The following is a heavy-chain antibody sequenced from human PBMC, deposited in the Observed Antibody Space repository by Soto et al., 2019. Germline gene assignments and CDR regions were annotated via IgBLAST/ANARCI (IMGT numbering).Heavy chain of an antibody. D-gene: IGHD3-16*01. J-gene: IGHJ5*02. Sequence: QITLKESGPTLLTPTQTLTLTCTFSGFSLTTRGVGVGWIRQPPGKALECLALIYWDDDKRYSPSLQSRLSITKDTSKNQFILTITNVDPVDTATYYCAHIPDYYQYDWFDPWGQGTLVSVSS. CDR2: IYWDDDK. CDR3: AHIPDYYQYDWFDP. V-gene: IGHV2-5*02. CDR1: GFSLTTRGVG.